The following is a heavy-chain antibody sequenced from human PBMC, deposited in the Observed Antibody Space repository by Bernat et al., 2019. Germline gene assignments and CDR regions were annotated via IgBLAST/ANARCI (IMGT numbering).Heavy chain of an antibody. Sequence: QGELVQSGTEMKKLGASVRVSCKAPGFIFTSNGFAWVRRAPGQGLEWMGRVSAYNGDTQYAQKFQGRVLMTTDSSTTTAYMELKNLRSDDTAVYFCATTSVSLYWYFDLWGRGTLVTVSS. CDR3: ATTSVSLYWYFDL. CDR1: GFIFTSNG. CDR2: VSAYNGDT. V-gene: IGHV1-18*01. J-gene: IGHJ2*01.